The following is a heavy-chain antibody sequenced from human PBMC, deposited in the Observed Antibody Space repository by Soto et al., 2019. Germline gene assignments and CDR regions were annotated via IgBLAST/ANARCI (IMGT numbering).Heavy chain of an antibody. J-gene: IGHJ4*02. D-gene: IGHD6-19*01. V-gene: IGHV3-23*01. CDR2: ISGSGAST. Sequence: AGASLRLSCAASGFPFNTHVMSWVLQSPGKGLEWVSGISGSGASTYYADSVKGRFTISRDNSKNTLFLHMNSLRAEETAVYYCVKGKSRSGWLLDCWGQGTLVTVSS. CDR1: GFPFNTHV. CDR3: VKGKSRSGWLLDC.